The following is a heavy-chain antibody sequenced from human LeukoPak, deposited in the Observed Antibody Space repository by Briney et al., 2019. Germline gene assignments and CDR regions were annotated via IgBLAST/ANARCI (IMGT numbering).Heavy chain of an antibody. CDR1: GGSISSGGYY. V-gene: IGHV4-31*03. J-gene: IGHJ4*02. CDR2: IYYSGST. Sequence: SETLSLTCTVSGGSISSGGYYWSWIRQHPGKGLEWIGYIYYSGSTYYNPSLKSRVTISVDTSKNQFSLKLSSVTAADTAVYYCARTGVETIDYWGQGTLVTVSS. CDR3: ARTGVETIDY. D-gene: IGHD3-10*01.